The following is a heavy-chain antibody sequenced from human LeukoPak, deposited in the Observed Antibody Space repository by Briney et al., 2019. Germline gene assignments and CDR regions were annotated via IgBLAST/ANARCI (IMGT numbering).Heavy chain of an antibody. Sequence: PGGSLRLSCAASGFSFSTHWMSWFRQAPGKGLEWVALIKQDGSDKHYVDSVKGRFTISRDNAKNSLYLQMNSLRADDTAVYYCAGDEGWTFDIWSQGTKVTVSS. J-gene: IGHJ3*02. CDR2: IKQDGSDK. V-gene: IGHV3-7*01. D-gene: IGHD5-24*01. CDR1: GFSFSTHW. CDR3: AGDEGWTFDI.